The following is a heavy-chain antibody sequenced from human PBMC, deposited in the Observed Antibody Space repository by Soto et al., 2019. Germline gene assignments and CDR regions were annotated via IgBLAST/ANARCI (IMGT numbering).Heavy chain of an antibody. CDR1: GYTFTSYG. CDR3: ARDSYYYDSSGPDAFDI. Sequence: SVKVSCKASGYTFTSYGISWVRQAPGQGLEWMGRIIPILGIANYAQKFQGRVTITAGKSTSTAYMELSSLRSEDTAVYYCARDSYYYDSSGPDAFDIWGQGTMVTVSS. CDR2: IIPILGIA. V-gene: IGHV1-69*04. J-gene: IGHJ3*02. D-gene: IGHD3-22*01.